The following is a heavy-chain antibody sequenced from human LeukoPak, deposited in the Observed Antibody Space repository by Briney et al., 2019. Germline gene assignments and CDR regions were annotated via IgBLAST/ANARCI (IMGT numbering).Heavy chain of an antibody. CDR2: INHSGST. J-gene: IGHJ4*02. V-gene: IGHV4-34*01. CDR3: ARGTGGYSSGWSFDY. Sequence: SETLSLTCAVYGGSFSGYYWSWIRQPPGKGPEWIGEINHSGSTNYNPSLKSRVTISVDTSKNQFSLKLSSVTAADTAVYYCARGTGGYSSGWSFDYWGQGTLVTVSS. D-gene: IGHD6-19*01. CDR1: GGSFSGYY.